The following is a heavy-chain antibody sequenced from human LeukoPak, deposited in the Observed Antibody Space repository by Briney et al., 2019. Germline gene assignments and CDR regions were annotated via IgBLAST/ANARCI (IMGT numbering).Heavy chain of an antibody. Sequence: SETLSLTCTVSGGSISSYYWSWIRQPAGKGLEWIGRIYTGGSTNYNPSLKSRVTMSVDTSKNQFSLKLSSVTAADTAVYYCARAGDDGYYYYYMDVWGKGTTVTVSS. V-gene: IGHV4-4*07. CDR3: ARAGDDGYYYYYMDV. CDR2: IYTGGST. CDR1: GGSISSYY. J-gene: IGHJ6*03.